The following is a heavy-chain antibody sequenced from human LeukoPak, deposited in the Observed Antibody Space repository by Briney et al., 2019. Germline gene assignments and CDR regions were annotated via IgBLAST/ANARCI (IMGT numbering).Heavy chain of an antibody. Sequence: GGSLRLSCVASGFTLSSYGMHWVRQGPGKGLEWVANIKPGGNEKYYVDSVKGRFTISRDNVKNSLYLQMNSLRAEDTAIYYCATFRFLGTWGQGTMVTVSP. CDR1: GFTLSSYG. D-gene: IGHD3-3*01. CDR3: ATFRFLGT. V-gene: IGHV3-7*03. J-gene: IGHJ3*01. CDR2: IKPGGNEK.